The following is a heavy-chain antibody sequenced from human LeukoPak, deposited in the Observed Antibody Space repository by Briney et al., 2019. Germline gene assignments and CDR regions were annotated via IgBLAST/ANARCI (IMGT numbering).Heavy chain of an antibody. V-gene: IGHV3-23*01. CDR1: GFTFSSYA. Sequence: GGSLRLSCAASGFTFSSYAMSWVRQAPGKGLEWVSAISGSGGSTYYADSVKGRFTISRDNSKNTLYLQMNSLRAEDTAVYXXXKXXXXXXXXXXXXXXGYWGQGTLVTVSS. CDR2: ISGSGGST. CDR3: XKXXXXXXXXXXXXXXGY. J-gene: IGHJ4*02.